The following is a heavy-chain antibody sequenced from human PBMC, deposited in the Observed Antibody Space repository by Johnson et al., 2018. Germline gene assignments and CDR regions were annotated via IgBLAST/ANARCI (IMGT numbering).Heavy chain of an antibody. CDR2: ISSSSSHI. D-gene: IGHD6-19*01. J-gene: IGHJ5*02. Sequence: VQLQESGGGLVKPGGSLRLSCAASGFTFNSYDMNWVRQAPGKGLEWVSSISSSSSHIYYADSVKGRFTISRDNAKNSLFLQMHSLRPGDTAVYYCARDLCLAEGSGWGLALGSWGQGTLVTVSS. CDR1: GFTFNSYD. V-gene: IGHV3-21*01. CDR3: ARDLCLAEGSGWGLALGS.